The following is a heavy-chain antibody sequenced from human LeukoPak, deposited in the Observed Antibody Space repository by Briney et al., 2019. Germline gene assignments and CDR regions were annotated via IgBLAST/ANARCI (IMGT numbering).Heavy chain of an antibody. CDR2: ISYDGSNK. D-gene: IGHD1-26*01. J-gene: IGHJ4*02. Sequence: GGSLRLSCEASGFTFSSYAMHWVRQAPGKGLEWVAVISYDGSNKYYADSVKGRFTISRDNSKNTLYLQMNSLRAEDTAVYYCARVTTEGSSRLINYFDYWGQGTLVTVSS. CDR3: ARVTTEGSSRLINYFDY. V-gene: IGHV3-30-3*01. CDR1: GFTFSSYA.